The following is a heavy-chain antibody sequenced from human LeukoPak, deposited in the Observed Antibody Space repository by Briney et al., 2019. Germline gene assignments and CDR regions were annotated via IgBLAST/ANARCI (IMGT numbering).Heavy chain of an antibody. V-gene: IGHV3-30*03. CDR3: AGEQQLVPFDAFDI. J-gene: IGHJ3*02. CDR2: ISYDGSNK. Sequence: GGSLRLSCAASGFTFSSYGMHWVRQAPGKGLEWVAVISYDGSNKYYADSVKGRFTISRDNSKNTLYLQMNSLRAEDTAVYYCAGEQQLVPFDAFDIWGQGTMVTVSS. D-gene: IGHD6-13*01. CDR1: GFTFSSYG.